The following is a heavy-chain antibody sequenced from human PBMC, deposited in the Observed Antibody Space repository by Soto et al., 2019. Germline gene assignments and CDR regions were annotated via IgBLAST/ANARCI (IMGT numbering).Heavy chain of an antibody. J-gene: IGHJ2*01. Sequence: QGQLVQSGAEVKKPGSSVKVSCKASGGSFRTYAINWVRQAPGQGLEWMGGIIPMLAAPTYAQKFQGRLTTTADEYTTTVYMELSSLTSEDTAVYYCARVGPPPPSVIWLFDLWGRGTLFTVSS. CDR1: GGSFRTYA. CDR3: ARVGPPPPSVIWLFDL. CDR2: IIPMLAAP. D-gene: IGHD2-21*01. V-gene: IGHV1-69*01.